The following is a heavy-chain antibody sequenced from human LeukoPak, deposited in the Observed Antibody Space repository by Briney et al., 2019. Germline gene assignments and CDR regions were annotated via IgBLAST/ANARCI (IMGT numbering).Heavy chain of an antibody. CDR1: GFTFSSYW. V-gene: IGHV3-7*01. J-gene: IGHJ6*03. CDR2: IKQDGSEK. CDR3: ARGIQGYSYDLPILYYYMDV. D-gene: IGHD5-18*01. Sequence: PGGSLRLSCAASGFTFSSYWMSWVRQAPGKGLEWVANIKQDGSEKYYVDSVKGRFTISRDNAKNSLYLQMNSLRAEDTAVYYCARGIQGYSYDLPILYYYMDVWGKGTTVTISS.